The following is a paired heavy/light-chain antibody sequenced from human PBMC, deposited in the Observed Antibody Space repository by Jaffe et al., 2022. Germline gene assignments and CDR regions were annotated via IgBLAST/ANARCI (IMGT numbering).Heavy chain of an antibody. V-gene: IGHV4-59*12. J-gene: IGHJ4*02. CDR1: GGSITNYY. Sequence: QVQLQESGPGLVKPSETLSLTCTVSGGSITNYYWSWIRQPPGKGLEWIGFIYYSGNTIYNPSLESRVTLSVDTSNNKFSLKFYSVTDTDTAVYYCARSGSFTGSFDSWGQGILVTVSS. CDR2: IYYSGNT. CDR3: ARSGSFTGSFDS. D-gene: IGHD1-26*01.
Light chain of an antibody. V-gene: IGKV1-17*01. Sequence: DIQMTQSPSSLSASVGDRVTITCRASQGITNDLGWYQQKPGKAPKRLIYAASSLQSGVPSRFSGSGSGTEFTLTISSLQPEDFATYFCLQHNSYPRTFGGGTKVEIK. CDR1: QGITND. CDR3: LQHNSYPRT. J-gene: IGKJ4*01. CDR2: AAS.